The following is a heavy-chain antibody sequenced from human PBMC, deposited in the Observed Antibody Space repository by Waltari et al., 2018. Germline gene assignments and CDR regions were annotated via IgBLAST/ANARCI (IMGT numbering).Heavy chain of an antibody. CDR3: ARVAAGPPSMYWYFDL. CDR1: GGSISSYY. V-gene: IGHV4-59*01. J-gene: IGHJ2*01. D-gene: IGHD6-13*01. Sequence: QVQLQESGPGLVKPSETLSLTCTVSGGSISSYYWRWIRQPPGKGLEWIGYIYYSGSTNYNPPLKSRFTIAVDTSKNQFSLKLSSVTAADTAVYYCARVAAGPPSMYWYFDLWGRGTLVTVSS. CDR2: IYYSGST.